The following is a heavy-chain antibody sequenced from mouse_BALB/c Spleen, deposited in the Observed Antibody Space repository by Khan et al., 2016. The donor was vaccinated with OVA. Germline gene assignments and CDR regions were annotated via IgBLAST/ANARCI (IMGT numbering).Heavy chain of an antibody. CDR1: GFSLTSYA. Sequence: QVQLKESGPGLVAPSQSLSITCTVTGFSLTSYAIHWIRQPPGKGLEWLGVIWAGGSTNYNSALMSSLSISKDNSKSQVFLKMNSLQTHDTAIYYCARNREPDYFDYWGQGTTLTVSS. J-gene: IGHJ2*01. V-gene: IGHV2-9*02. CDR2: IWAGGST. CDR3: ARNREPDYFDY.